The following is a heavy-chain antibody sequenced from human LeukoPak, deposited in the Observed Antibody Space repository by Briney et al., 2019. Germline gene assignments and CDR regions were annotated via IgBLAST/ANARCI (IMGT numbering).Heavy chain of an antibody. CDR3: VKDRIEGRSGWYYFDY. CDR1: GFTFSSYA. J-gene: IGHJ4*02. Sequence: GGSLRLSCSASGFTFSSYAMHWVRQAPGKGLEYVSAISSNGGSTYYADSVKGRFTISRDNYKNTLYLQMSSLRAEDTAVYYCVKDRIEGRSGWYYFDYWGQGTLVTVSS. D-gene: IGHD6-19*01. V-gene: IGHV3-64D*06. CDR2: ISSNGGST.